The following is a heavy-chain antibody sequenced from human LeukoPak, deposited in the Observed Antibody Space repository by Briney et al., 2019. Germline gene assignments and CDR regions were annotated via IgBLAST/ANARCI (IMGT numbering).Heavy chain of an antibody. V-gene: IGHV3-74*01. CDR2: KSDGST. J-gene: IGHJ4*02. D-gene: IGHD3-22*01. CDR3: AKGSRITMIVGFDY. Sequence: GGSLRLSCAASGFTFSSYWMHWVRQTPGKGLVWVSRKSDGSTIYADSVKGRFTISRDNARNTLYLQMNSLRVEDTAMYYCAKGSRITMIVGFDYWGQGTLVTVSS. CDR1: GFTFSSYW.